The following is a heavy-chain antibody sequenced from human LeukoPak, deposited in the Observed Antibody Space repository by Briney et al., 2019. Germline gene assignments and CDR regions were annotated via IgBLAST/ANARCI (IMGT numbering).Heavy chain of an antibody. CDR3: AKELRYCSSTSCYNDAFDI. CDR1: GFTFSSYA. Sequence: GGSLRLSCAASGFTFSSYAMSWVRQAPGKGLEWVSAISGSGGSTYYADSVKGRFTISRDNSKNTLYLQMNSLRAEDTHVYYCAKELRYCSSTSCYNDAFDIWGQGTMVTVSS. D-gene: IGHD2-2*02. CDR2: ISGSGGST. V-gene: IGHV3-23*01. J-gene: IGHJ3*02.